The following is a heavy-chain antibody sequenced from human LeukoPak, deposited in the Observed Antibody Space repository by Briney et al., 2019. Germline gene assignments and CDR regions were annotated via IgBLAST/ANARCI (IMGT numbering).Heavy chain of an antibody. CDR2: IYYSGST. V-gene: IGHV4-30-4*08. D-gene: IGHD2-21*01. CDR1: GGSISSGDYY. J-gene: IGHJ3*02. Sequence: SETLSLTCTVSGGSISSGDYYWSWIRQPPGKGLEWIGYIYYSGSTYYNPSLKSRVTISVDKSKNQFSLKLSSVTAADTAVYYCASSRIRAFDIWGQGTMVTVSS. CDR3: ASSRIRAFDI.